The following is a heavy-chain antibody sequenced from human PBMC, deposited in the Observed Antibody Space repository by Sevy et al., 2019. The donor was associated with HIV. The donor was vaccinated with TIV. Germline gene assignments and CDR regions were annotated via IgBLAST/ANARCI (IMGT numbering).Heavy chain of an antibody. CDR1: GYTLIEFS. Sequence: ASVKVSCKVSGYTLIEFSMHWVRQAPGKGLEWMGCFDPEDRETIYAQRFQGRVTMTEDTSTDTAYMELSSLRSEDTAVYYCATGLPGEYVDCSSCYSDYFAYWGQGTLVTVSS. CDR3: ATGLPGEYVDCSSCYSDYFAY. V-gene: IGHV1-24*01. J-gene: IGHJ4*02. D-gene: IGHD2-15*01. CDR2: FDPEDRET.